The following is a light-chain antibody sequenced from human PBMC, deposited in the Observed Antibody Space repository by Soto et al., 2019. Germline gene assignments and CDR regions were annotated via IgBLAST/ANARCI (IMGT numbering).Light chain of an antibody. CDR2: DVY. CDR1: RSDIGGYNY. CDR3: SSYAVNNKVV. Sequence: QSVLTQPPSASGSLGQSVTISCTGTRSDIGGYNYVSWYLQYPGKAPKLMIYDVYKRPSGVPDRFSGSKSGNTASLTVSGLQAEDEADYYCSSYAVNNKVVFGGGTKVNVL. V-gene: IGLV2-8*01. J-gene: IGLJ2*01.